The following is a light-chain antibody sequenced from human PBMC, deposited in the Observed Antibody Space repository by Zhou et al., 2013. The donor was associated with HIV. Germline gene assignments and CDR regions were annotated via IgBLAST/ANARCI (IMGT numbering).Light chain of an antibody. J-gene: IGKJ4*01. Sequence: DIQMTQSPSSLSASVGDTVTITCRASQGIRNDLAWYQQKPGKAPKRLIFGASSFQSGVPSRFSGSGSGTEFTLTISSLQPEDFATYYCQQYNSYSFGGGTKVEIK. CDR3: QQYNSYS. CDR2: GAS. V-gene: IGKV1-17*01. CDR1: QGIRND.